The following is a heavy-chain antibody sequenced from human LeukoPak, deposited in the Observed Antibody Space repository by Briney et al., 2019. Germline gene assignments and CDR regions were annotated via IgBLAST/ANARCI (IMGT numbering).Heavy chain of an antibody. CDR3: ARIGAGSSRDY. V-gene: IGHV3-21*01. D-gene: IGHD6-13*01. Sequence: PGGSLRLSCAASVFTFSNFAMTWVRQAPGKGLEWVSSIVGSSTYYADSLKGRFTISRDNAKNSLYLQMNSLRAEDTAVYYCARIGAGSSRDYWGQGTLVTVSS. CDR2: IVGSSTY. J-gene: IGHJ4*02. CDR1: VFTFSNFA.